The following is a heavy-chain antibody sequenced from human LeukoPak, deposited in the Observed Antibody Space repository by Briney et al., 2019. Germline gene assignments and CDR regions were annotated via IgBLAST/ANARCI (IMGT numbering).Heavy chain of an antibody. V-gene: IGHV1-2*02. CDR2: INPNSGGT. Sequence: ASVKVSCKASGYTFTGYYMHWVRQAPGQGLEWMGWINPNSGGTNYAQKFQGRVTVTSDTSISTAYMDLSGLRSDDTALYYCARGGGYGSSWYEAYWGQGTLVTVSS. CDR1: GYTFTGYY. CDR3: ARGGGYGSSWYEAY. J-gene: IGHJ4*02. D-gene: IGHD6-13*01.